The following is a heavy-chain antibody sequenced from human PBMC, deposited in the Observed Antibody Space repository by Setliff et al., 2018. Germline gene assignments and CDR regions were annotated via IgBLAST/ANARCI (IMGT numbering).Heavy chain of an antibody. CDR1: GFTFSSYE. D-gene: IGHD3-10*01. J-gene: IGHJ3*02. Sequence: GGSLRLSCAASGFTFSSYEMNWVRQAPGKGLEWVANIKQDGSEKYYVDSVKGRFTISRDNAKNSLSLQMNSLRAGDTAVYYCASGKGVAAFDMWGQGTMVTVSS. V-gene: IGHV3-7*01. CDR2: IKQDGSEK. CDR3: ASGKGVAAFDM.